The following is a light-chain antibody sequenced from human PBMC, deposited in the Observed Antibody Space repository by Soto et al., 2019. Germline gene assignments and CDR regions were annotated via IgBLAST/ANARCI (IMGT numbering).Light chain of an antibody. CDR3: QSLGTGIQV. J-gene: IGLJ3*02. V-gene: IGLV4-69*01. CDR1: SGHSTYA. Sequence: QAVVTQSPSVSASLGASVKLTCTLSSGHSTYAIAWHQQQPEKGPRFLMKINSDGSHSKGDGFFDRFSGSSSGAERHLTISSLQSEDEADYYCQSLGTGIQVFGGGTKLTVL. CDR2: INSDGSH.